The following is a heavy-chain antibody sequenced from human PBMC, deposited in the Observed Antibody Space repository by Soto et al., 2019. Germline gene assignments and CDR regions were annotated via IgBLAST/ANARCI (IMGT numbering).Heavy chain of an antibody. V-gene: IGHV4-39*01. Sequence: QLQLQESGPGLVKPSETLSLTCTVSGGSISSSSYYWGWIRQPPGKGLEWIGSIYYSGSTYYNPSLKSRVTISVDTSKNQFSLKLSSVTAADTAVYYCARLDYGDYGVYWGQGTLVTVSS. CDR2: IYYSGST. J-gene: IGHJ4*02. CDR3: ARLDYGDYGVY. CDR1: GGSISSSSYY. D-gene: IGHD4-17*01.